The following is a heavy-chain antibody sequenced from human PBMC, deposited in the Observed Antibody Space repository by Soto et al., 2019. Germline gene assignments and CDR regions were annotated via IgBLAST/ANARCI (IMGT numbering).Heavy chain of an antibody. Sequence: PGGSLRLSCAASGFTFSSYGMHWVRQAPGKGLEWVAVISYDGSNKYYADSVKGRFTISRDNSKNTLYLQMNSLRAEDTAVYYCAKDRVRQEESDYYYYYGMDVWGQGTTVTVSS. V-gene: IGHV3-30*18. CDR2: ISYDGSNK. D-gene: IGHD3-3*01. CDR3: AKDRVRQEESDYYYYYGMDV. CDR1: GFTFSSYG. J-gene: IGHJ6*02.